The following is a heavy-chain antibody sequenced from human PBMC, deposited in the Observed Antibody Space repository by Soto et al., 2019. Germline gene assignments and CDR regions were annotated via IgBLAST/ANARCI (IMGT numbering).Heavy chain of an antibody. D-gene: IGHD1-1*01. Sequence: QVQLVQSGAEVKKPGASVKVSCKASGYTFRSYDINWVRQATGQGLEWMGWMNPNSGKTGYAQRFQGRVTMTRDTSISTAYMELSSLTSEDTAIYYCVRRTNVYNHDYWGQGTLVTLSS. CDR3: VRRTNVYNHDY. CDR1: GYTFRSYD. CDR2: MNPNSGKT. V-gene: IGHV1-8*01. J-gene: IGHJ4*02.